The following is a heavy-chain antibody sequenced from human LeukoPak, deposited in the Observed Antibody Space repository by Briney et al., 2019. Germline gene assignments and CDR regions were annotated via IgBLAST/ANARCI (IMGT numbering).Heavy chain of an antibody. V-gene: IGHV3-30*02. D-gene: IGHD3-22*01. J-gene: IGHJ4*02. CDR2: IRYDGSNK. Sequence: GGSLRLSCAASGFTFGSYGMHWVRQAPGKGLEWVAFIRYDGSNKYYADSVKGRFTISRDNSKNTLYLQMNSLRAEDTAVYYCAKDPTYYYDSSGYYDYWGQGTLVTVSS. CDR1: GFTFGSYG. CDR3: AKDPTYYYDSSGYYDY.